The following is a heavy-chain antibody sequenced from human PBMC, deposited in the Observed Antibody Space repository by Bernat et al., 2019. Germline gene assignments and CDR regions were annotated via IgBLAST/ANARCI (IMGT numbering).Heavy chain of an antibody. V-gene: IGHV1-69*06. J-gene: IGHJ5*02. CDR1: GGTFSSYA. D-gene: IGHD3-10*01. CDR3: ARSIVQYYGSGSYYTWFDP. Sequence: QVQLVQSGAEVKKPGSSVKVSCKASGGTFSSYAISWVRQAPGQGLEWMGGIIPIFGTANYAQKFQGRVTITADKSTSTAYMELSSLRSEDTAVYYCARSIVQYYGSGSYYTWFDPWGQGTLVTVSS. CDR2: IIPIFGTA.